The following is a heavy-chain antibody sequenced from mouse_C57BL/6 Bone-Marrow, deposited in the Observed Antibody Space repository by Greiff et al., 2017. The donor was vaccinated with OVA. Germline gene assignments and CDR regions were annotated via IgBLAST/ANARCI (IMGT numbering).Heavy chain of an antibody. CDR1: GFNIKEDY. CDR3: TSYGNFDY. CDR2: IDPENGDT. D-gene: IGHD2-1*01. Sequence: EVKLVESGAELVRPGASVKLSCTASGFNIKEDYMHWVKQRPEQGLEGIGWIDPENGDTEYASKFQGKATITADTSSNTAYLQLSSLTSEDTAVYYCTSYGNFDYWGQGTTLTVSS. J-gene: IGHJ2*01. V-gene: IGHV14-4*01.